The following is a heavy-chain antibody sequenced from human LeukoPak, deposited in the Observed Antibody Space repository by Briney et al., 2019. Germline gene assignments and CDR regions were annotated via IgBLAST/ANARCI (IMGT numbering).Heavy chain of an antibody. V-gene: IGHV3-23*01. CDR3: AMTTVTTFRPGALDI. Sequence: GGSLSLSCAASGFTFSSYAMSWVRQAPGKGLEWVSAISGSGGSTYYADSVKGRFTISRDNSKNTLYLQMNSLRAEDTAVYYCAMTTVTTFRPGALDIWGQGTMVTVSS. CDR1: GFTFSSYA. D-gene: IGHD4-17*01. J-gene: IGHJ3*02. CDR2: ISGSGGST.